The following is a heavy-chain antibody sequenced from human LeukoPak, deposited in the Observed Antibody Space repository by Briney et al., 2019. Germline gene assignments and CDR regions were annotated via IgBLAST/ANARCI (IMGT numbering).Heavy chain of an antibody. J-gene: IGHJ4*02. CDR3: ARVQQQLGTWYFDY. CDR1: GFTFSSYS. CDR2: ISSSSSYI. D-gene: IGHD6-13*01. Sequence: GGSLRLSCAASGFTFSSYSMNWVRQAPGKGLEWVSSISSSSSYIYYADSVKGRFTISRDNAKNSLYLQMNSLRAEDTAVYYCARVQQQLGTWYFDYWGQGTLVTVSS. V-gene: IGHV3-21*01.